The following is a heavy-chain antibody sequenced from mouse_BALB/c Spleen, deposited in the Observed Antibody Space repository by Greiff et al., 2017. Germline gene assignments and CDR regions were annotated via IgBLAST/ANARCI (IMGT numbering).Heavy chain of an antibody. V-gene: IGHV3-6*02. CDR1: GYSITSGYY. CDR2: ISYDGSN. D-gene: IGHD4-1*01. Sequence: EVQLQESGPGLVKPSQSLSLTCSVTGYSITSGYYWNWIRQFPGNKLEWMGYISYDGSNNYNPSLKNRISITRDTSKNQFFLKLNSVTTEDTATYYCARGPWEAWFAYWGQGTLGTVSA. J-gene: IGHJ3*01. CDR3: ARGPWEAWFAY.